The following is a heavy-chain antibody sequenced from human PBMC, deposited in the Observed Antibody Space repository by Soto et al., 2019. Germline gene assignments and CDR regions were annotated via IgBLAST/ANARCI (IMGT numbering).Heavy chain of an antibody. D-gene: IGHD3-9*01. CDR2: ISDSGGVI. CDR3: VKCGHYDMLTGQGGFDT. J-gene: IGHJ5*02. Sequence: PGGSLRLSCAASGFTFRNYAMIWVRQAPGKGLEWVSGISDSGGVIFYADSVRGRFTISRDNSKNTLHLQMNSLRGDDTALYYCVKCGHYDMLTGQGGFDTWGLGTLVTVSS. CDR1: GFTFRNYA. V-gene: IGHV3-23*01.